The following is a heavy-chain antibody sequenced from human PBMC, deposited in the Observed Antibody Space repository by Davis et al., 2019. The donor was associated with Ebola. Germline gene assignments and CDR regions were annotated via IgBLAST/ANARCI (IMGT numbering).Heavy chain of an antibody. D-gene: IGHD5-24*01. CDR3: TRGGMATPFDY. CDR2: IYSGGST. Sequence: PGGSLRLSCAASGFTVSSNYMSWVRQAPGKGLEWVSVIYSGGSTYYADSVKGRFTISRDNSKNTLYLQMNSLRAEDTAVYYCTRGGMATPFDYWGQGTTVTVSS. V-gene: IGHV3-53*01. CDR1: GFTVSSNY. J-gene: IGHJ4*03.